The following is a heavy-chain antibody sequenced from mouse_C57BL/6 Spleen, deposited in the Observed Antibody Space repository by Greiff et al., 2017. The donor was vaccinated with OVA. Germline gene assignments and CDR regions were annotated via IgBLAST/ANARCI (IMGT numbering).Heavy chain of an antibody. CDR2: IDPSSGGT. CDR3: ARAIYYGYGVEYYFDY. V-gene: IGHV1-72*01. D-gene: IGHD2-2*01. J-gene: IGHJ2*01. CDR1: GYTFTSYW. Sequence: QVQLQQPGAELVKPGASVKLSCKASGYTFTSYWMHWVKQRPGRGLEWIGRIDPSSGGTKYNEKFKSKATLTVDKPSSTAYMQLSSLTSEGSAVDYCARAIYYGYGVEYYFDYWGQGTTLTVSA.